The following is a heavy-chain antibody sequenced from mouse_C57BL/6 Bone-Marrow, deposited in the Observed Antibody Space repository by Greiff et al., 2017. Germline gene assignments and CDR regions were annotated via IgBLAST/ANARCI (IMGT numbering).Heavy chain of an antibody. J-gene: IGHJ4*01. CDR1: GFTFSDYY. V-gene: IGHV5-12*01. CDR2: ISNGGGST. CDR3: ARHMITRAMDY. D-gene: IGHD2-4*01. Sequence: EVMLVESGGGLVQPGGSLKLSCAASGFTFSDYYMYWVRQTPEKRLEWVAYISNGGGSTYYPDTVKGRFTISRDNAKNTLYLQMSRLKSEDTAMYYCARHMITRAMDYWGQGTSVTVSS.